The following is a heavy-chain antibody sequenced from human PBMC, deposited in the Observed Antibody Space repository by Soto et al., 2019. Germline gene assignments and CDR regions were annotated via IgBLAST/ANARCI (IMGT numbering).Heavy chain of an antibody. V-gene: IGHV1-69*13. J-gene: IGHJ6*02. CDR1: GGTFSSYA. D-gene: IGHD4-17*01. CDR2: IIPIFGTA. Sequence: SVKVSCKASGGTFSSYAISWVRQAPGQGLEWMGGIIPIFGTANYAQKFQGRVTVTADESTSTAYMELSSLRSEDTAVYYCASPLTTVVTFVHYYYYGMDVWGQGTTVTVSS. CDR3: ASPLTTVVTFVHYYYYGMDV.